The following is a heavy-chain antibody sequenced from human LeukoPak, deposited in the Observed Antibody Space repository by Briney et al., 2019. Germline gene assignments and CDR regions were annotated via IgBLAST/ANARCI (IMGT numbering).Heavy chain of an antibody. CDR1: GFTFSSYG. D-gene: IGHD3-10*01. Sequence: GGSLRLSCAASGFTFSSYGMHWVRQAPGKGLEWVAVISYDGSNKYYADSVKGRFTISRDNSKNTLYLQMNSLRAEDTAVYYCAKDRAAVGSYFDYWGQGTLVTVSS. CDR3: AKDRAAVGSYFDY. V-gene: IGHV3-30*18. CDR2: ISYDGSNK. J-gene: IGHJ4*02.